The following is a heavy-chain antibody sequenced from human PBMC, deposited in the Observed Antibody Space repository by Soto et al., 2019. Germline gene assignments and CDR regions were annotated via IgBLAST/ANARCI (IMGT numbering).Heavy chain of an antibody. J-gene: IGHJ6*03. Sequence: QVQLVESGGGLVQPGRSLRLSCAASGFTFSSYGIHWVRQAPGKGLEWVAVIWYDGSNKNYADPVKGRFTISRDNSRNTLFLQMNSLRVEDTAVYYCARGDTSGWGTYFYYFMDVLGKGTTVTVSS. CDR2: IWYDGSNK. CDR3: ARGDTSGWGTYFYYFMDV. V-gene: IGHV3-33*01. D-gene: IGHD6-19*01. CDR1: GFTFSSYG.